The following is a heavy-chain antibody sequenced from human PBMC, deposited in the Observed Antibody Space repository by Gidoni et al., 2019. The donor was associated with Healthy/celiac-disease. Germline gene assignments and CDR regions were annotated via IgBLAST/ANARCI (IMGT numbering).Heavy chain of an antibody. J-gene: IGHJ6*02. V-gene: IGHV3-9*01. CDR2: ISWNSGSI. CDR3: AKEIAARRYCYYGMDV. Sequence: EVQLVESGGGLVQPGRSLRLSCAASGFTFDDYAMHWVRQAPGKGLEWVSGISWNSGSIGYADSVKGRFTISRDNAKNSLYLQMNSLRAEDTALYYCAKEIAARRYCYYGMDVWGQGTTVTVSS. CDR1: GFTFDDYA. D-gene: IGHD6-6*01.